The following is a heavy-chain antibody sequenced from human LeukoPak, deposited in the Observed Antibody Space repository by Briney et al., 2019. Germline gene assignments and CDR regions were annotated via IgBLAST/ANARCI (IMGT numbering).Heavy chain of an antibody. V-gene: IGHV4-59*01. J-gene: IGHJ6*03. CDR3: ARAEGYCSSTSRPYYYMDV. CDR1: GGSISSYY. D-gene: IGHD2-2*01. Sequence: PSETLSLTCTVSGGSISSYYWSWSRQPPGRGLEWIGYIYYSGSTNYNPSLKSRVTISVDTSKNQFSLKLSSVTAADTAVYYCARAEGYCSSTSRPYYYMDVWGKGTTVTVSS. CDR2: IYYSGST.